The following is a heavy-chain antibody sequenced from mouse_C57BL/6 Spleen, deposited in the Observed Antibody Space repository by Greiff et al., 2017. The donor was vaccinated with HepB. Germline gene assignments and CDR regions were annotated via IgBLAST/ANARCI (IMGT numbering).Heavy chain of an antibody. CDR1: GYAFSSYW. Sequence: QVQLQQSGAELVKPGASVKISCKASGYAFSSYWMNWVKQRPGKGLEWIGQIYPGDGDTNYNGKFKGKATLTADKSSSTAYMQLSSLTSEDSAVYFCARGDYSNYVSYWYFDVWGTGTTVTVSS. D-gene: IGHD2-5*01. J-gene: IGHJ1*03. V-gene: IGHV1-80*01. CDR2: IYPGDGDT. CDR3: ARGDYSNYVSYWYFDV.